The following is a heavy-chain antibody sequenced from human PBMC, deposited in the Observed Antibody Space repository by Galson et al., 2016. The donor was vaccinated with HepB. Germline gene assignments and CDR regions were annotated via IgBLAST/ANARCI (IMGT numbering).Heavy chain of an antibody. CDR3: AKVAVGPTGYSYGLDV. CDR2: IRFDGSDK. Sequence: SLRLSCAASGFTFRDYGMHWVRQAPGKGLEWAAVIRFDGSDKYYADSVKGRFTVSRDNSKNTVYLHMNSLRAEDTALYYCAKVAVGPTGYSYGLDVWGQGSLVTVSS. CDR1: GFTFRDYG. D-gene: IGHD1-26*01. V-gene: IGHV3-33*06. J-gene: IGHJ6*02.